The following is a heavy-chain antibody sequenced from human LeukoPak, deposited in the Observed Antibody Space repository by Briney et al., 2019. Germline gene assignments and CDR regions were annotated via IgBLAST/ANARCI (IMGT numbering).Heavy chain of an antibody. CDR2: ISTSGRT. D-gene: IGHD5-18*01. V-gene: IGHV4-61*09. CDR1: GGSINSGRYY. J-gene: IGHJ6*03. CDR3: ARGLHGYTYGYVPWELYYYMDV. Sequence: SQTLSLTRTVSGGSINSGRYYWSWIRQPAGSGLEWIGHISTSGRTSNSPSLKSRVTISVDTSKNQFSLKMSSVSAADTAVYYCARGLHGYTYGYVPWELYYYMDVWGKGTTVTISS.